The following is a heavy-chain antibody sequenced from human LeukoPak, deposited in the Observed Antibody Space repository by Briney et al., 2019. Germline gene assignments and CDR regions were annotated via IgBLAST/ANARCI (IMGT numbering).Heavy chain of an antibody. CDR3: ARHEWGLGELYPHFDY. J-gene: IGHJ4*02. Sequence: GESLKISCKGSGYSFISYWISWVRQMPGKGLERMGRIDPSDSYSNYSPSFQGHITISADKSISTAYLQWSSLKASDTAMYYCARHEWGLGELYPHFDYWGQGTLVTVPS. V-gene: IGHV5-10-1*01. D-gene: IGHD3-16*01. CDR2: IDPSDSYS. CDR1: GYSFISYW.